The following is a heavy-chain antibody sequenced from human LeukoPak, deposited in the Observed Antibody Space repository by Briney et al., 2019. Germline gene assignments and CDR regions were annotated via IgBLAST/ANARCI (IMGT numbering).Heavy chain of an antibody. CDR3: ANLASWSGYPHTSSNWFDP. CDR1: GYTFTGYY. V-gene: IGHV1-2*06. D-gene: IGHD3-3*01. CDR2: INPNSGGT. J-gene: IGHJ5*02. Sequence: ASVKVSCKASGYTFTGYYMHWVRQAPGQGLEWMGRINPNSGGTNYAQKFQGRVTMTRDTSISTAYMELSRLRSDDTAVYYCANLASWSGYPHTSSNWFDPWGQGTLVTVSS.